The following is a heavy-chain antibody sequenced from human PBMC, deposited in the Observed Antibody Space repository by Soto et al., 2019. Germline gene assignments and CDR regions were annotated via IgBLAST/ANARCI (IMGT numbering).Heavy chain of an antibody. CDR2: FDPEDGET. Sequence: ASVKVSCKVSGYTLTELSMHWVRQAPGKGLEWMGGFDPEDGETIYAQKFQGRVTMIEDTSTDTAYMELSSLRSEDTAVYYCATLKLTLPITIFGVVTYNWFDPWGQGTLVTVSS. CDR1: GYTLTELS. CDR3: ATLKLTLPITIFGVVTYNWFDP. V-gene: IGHV1-24*01. J-gene: IGHJ5*02. D-gene: IGHD3-3*01.